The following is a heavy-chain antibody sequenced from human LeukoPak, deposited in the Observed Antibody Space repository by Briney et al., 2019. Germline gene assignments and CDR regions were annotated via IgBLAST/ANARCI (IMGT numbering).Heavy chain of an antibody. Sequence: ASVKVSCKASGYTFTSYGISWVRQAPGQGLEWMGWISAYNGNTNYAQKLQGRVTMTTDTSTSTAYMELRSLRSDDTAVYYCALWKRNGYYRAEYFQHWGQGTLVTVSS. J-gene: IGHJ1*01. D-gene: IGHD4-17*01. CDR1: GYTFTSYG. CDR3: ALWKRNGYYRAEYFQH. V-gene: IGHV1-18*01. CDR2: ISAYNGNT.